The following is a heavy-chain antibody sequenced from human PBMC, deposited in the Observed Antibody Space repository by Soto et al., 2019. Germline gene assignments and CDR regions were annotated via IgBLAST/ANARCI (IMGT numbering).Heavy chain of an antibody. Sequence: GGSLRLSCAASGFTFSSYEMNWVRQAPGKGLEWVSYISSSGSTIYYADSVKGRFTISRDNAKNSLYLQMNSLRAEDTAVYYCARDGELERRDSIDYWGQGTLVTVSS. CDR2: ISSSGSTI. CDR1: GFTFSSYE. CDR3: ARDGELERRDSIDY. J-gene: IGHJ4*02. D-gene: IGHD1-1*01. V-gene: IGHV3-48*03.